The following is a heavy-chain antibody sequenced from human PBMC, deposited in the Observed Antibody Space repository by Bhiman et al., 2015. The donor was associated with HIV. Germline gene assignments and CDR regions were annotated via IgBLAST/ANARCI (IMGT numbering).Heavy chain of an antibody. CDR1: GFTFSDYY. Sequence: QVQLVESGGGLVKPGGSLRLSCAASGFTFSDYYMSWIRQAPGKGLEWVSYISTTGSAIYHADSVKGRFTISRDNAKNSLFLQMNSLRAEDTAVYYCAKELADLYYYDGSGSILGDAFDIWGQGTMVTVSS. CDR2: ISTTGSAI. CDR3: AKELADLYYYDGSGSILGDAFDI. J-gene: IGHJ3*02. V-gene: IGHV3-11*04. D-gene: IGHD3-22*01.